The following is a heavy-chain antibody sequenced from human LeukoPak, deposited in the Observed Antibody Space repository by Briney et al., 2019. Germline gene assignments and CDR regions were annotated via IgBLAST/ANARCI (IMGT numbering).Heavy chain of an antibody. V-gene: IGHV1-69*06. J-gene: IGHJ4*02. CDR1: GYTFSNYA. CDR2: IIPMYDTT. D-gene: IGHD3-22*01. Sequence: GASVKVSCKASGYTFSNYAISWVRQAPGQGLEWMGGIIPMYDTTNYAQKFQGRVTITADKSTSTAYMELSSLRSEDTAVYYCANGRYKYFADTSGPCDYWGQGTLVTVSS. CDR3: ANGRYKYFADTSGPCDY.